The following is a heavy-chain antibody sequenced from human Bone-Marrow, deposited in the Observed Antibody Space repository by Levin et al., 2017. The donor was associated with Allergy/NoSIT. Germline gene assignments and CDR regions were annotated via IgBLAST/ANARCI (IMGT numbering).Heavy chain of an antibody. CDR2: IIPTFKTA. D-gene: IGHD3-22*01. CDR1: GGTFSNYA. CDR3: ARERWRGGSGHYYELVD. V-gene: IGHV1-69*01. Sequence: GGSLRLSCKASGGTFSNYAMIWVRQAPGQGLEWMGGIIPTFKTADYAQKFQGRVTITADESTTTVYMELSSLRSEDTAVYYCARERWRGGSGHYYELVDWGQGTLVTVSS. J-gene: IGHJ4*02.